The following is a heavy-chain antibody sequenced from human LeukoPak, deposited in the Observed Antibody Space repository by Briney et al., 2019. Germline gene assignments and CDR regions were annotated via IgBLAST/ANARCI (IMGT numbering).Heavy chain of an antibody. CDR2: ISAYNGDT. CDR1: GYTFTTYG. D-gene: IGHD3/OR15-3a*01. Sequence: ASVKVSCKASGYTFTTYGISWVRQAPGQGLEWMGWISAYNGDTYYAQNLQGRVTMSTDTSTSTAYMELRSLSSDDTAVYYCARDSPVLRYSFWTYWGQGTLVTVSS. V-gene: IGHV1-18*01. J-gene: IGHJ4*02. CDR3: ARDSPVLRYSFWTY.